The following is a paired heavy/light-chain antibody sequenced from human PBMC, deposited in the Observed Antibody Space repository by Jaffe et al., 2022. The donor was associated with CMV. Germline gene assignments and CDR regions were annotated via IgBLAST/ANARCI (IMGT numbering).Heavy chain of an antibody. V-gene: IGHV4-39*01. CDR2: IYYSGST. CDR1: GGSISSSSYY. CDR3: AREWDRREGYYYYYYMDV. Sequence: QLQLQESGPGLVKPSETLSLTCTVSGGSISSSSYYWGWIRQPPGKGLEWIGSIYYSGSTYYNPSLKSRVTISVDTSKNQFSLKLSSVTAADTAVYYCAREWDRREGYYYYYYMDVWGKGTTVTVSS. J-gene: IGHJ6*03. D-gene: IGHD1-26*01.
Light chain of an antibody. CDR2: GNS. J-gene: IGLJ1*01. V-gene: IGLV1-40*01. CDR3: QSYDSSLSGSKV. CDR1: SSNIGAGYD. Sequence: QSVLTQPPSVSGAPGQRVTISCTGSSSNIGAGYDVHWYQQLPGTAPKLLIYGNSNRPSGVPDRFSGSKSGTSASLAITGLQAEDEADYYCQSYDSSLSGSKVFGTGTKVTVL.